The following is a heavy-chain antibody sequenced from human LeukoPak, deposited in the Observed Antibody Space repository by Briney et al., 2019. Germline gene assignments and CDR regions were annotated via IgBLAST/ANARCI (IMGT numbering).Heavy chain of an antibody. J-gene: IGHJ6*03. CDR2: IYTSGST. D-gene: IGHD4-17*01. CDR1: GGSISSYY. Sequence: SETLSLTCTVSGGSISSYYWSWIRQPAGKGLELIGRIYTSGSTNYNPSLKSRVTMSVDTSKNQFSLKLSSVTAADTAVYYCARDETTRGYYYYMDVWGKGTTVTISS. CDR3: ARDETTRGYYYYMDV. V-gene: IGHV4-4*07.